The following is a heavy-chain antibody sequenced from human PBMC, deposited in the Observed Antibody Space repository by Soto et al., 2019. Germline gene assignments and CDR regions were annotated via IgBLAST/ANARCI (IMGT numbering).Heavy chain of an antibody. CDR2: ISGSGGST. J-gene: IGHJ6*02. CDR3: AQGLVPAAYGMDV. Sequence: EVQLLESGGGLVQPGGSLRLSCAASGFTFSSYAMSWVRQAPGKGLEWVSAISGSGGSTYYADSVKGRFTISRDNSKNTLYLQMTSLRAEDTAVYYCAQGLVPAAYGMDVWGQGTTVTVSS. V-gene: IGHV3-23*01. CDR1: GFTFSSYA. D-gene: IGHD2-2*01.